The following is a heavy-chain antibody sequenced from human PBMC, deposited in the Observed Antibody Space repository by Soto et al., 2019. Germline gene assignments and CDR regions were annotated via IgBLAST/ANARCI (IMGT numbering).Heavy chain of an antibody. CDR2: IIPIFGTA. Sequence: SVKVSCKASGGTFSSYAISWVRQAPGQGLEWMGGIIPIFGTANYAQKFQGRVTITADESTSTAYMELSSLRSEDTAVYYCARELVPAATSYYYYGMDVWGQGTTVTVSS. V-gene: IGHV1-69*13. D-gene: IGHD2-2*01. CDR1: GGTFSSYA. CDR3: ARELVPAATSYYYYGMDV. J-gene: IGHJ6*02.